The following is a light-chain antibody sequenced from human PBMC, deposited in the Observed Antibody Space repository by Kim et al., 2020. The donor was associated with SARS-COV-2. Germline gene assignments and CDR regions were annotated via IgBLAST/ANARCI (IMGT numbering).Light chain of an antibody. CDR3: CSYAGSSTSL. Sequence: GQYVTISCTGTSSVVGGYTYVSWYQQHPGKAPKLMICDVSKRPSGVPDRFSGSKSGNTASLTISGLQAEDEADYYCCSYAGSSTSLFGGGTQLTVL. J-gene: IGLJ2*01. CDR2: DVS. CDR1: SSVVGGYTY. V-gene: IGLV2-11*01.